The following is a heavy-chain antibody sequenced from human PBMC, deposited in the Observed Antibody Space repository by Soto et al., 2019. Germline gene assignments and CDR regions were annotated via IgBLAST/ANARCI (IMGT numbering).Heavy chain of an antibody. D-gene: IGHD3-10*01. J-gene: IGHJ4*02. CDR2: IDPRSGGT. CDR1: GYPFTTYY. V-gene: IGHV1-2*02. CDR3: ATDDYGIFPY. Sequence: RASVKVSCKVSGYPFTTYYIHWVRQAPAQGLEWVGWIDPRSGGTVYEQKFQGRVTMTRDTSISTVYMDLSGLTSDDTALYYCATDDYGIFPYWGQGSLVTVSS.